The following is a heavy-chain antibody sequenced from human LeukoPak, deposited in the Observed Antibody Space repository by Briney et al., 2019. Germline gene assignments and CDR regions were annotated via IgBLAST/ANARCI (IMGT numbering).Heavy chain of an antibody. J-gene: IGHJ4*02. CDR2: ISAYNGNT. D-gene: IGHD3-22*01. V-gene: IGHV1-18*01. CDR3: ARTYYYDSSGYYTFDY. CDR1: GCTFTSYG. Sequence: GASVKVSCKASGCTFTSYGISWVRQAPGQGLEWMGWISAYNGNTNYAQKLQGRVTMTTDTSTSTAYMELRSLRSDDTAVYYCARTYYYDSSGYYTFDYWGQGTLVTVSS.